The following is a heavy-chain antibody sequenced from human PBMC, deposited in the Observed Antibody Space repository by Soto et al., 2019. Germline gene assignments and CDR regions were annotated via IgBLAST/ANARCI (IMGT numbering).Heavy chain of an antibody. CDR2: IIPIFGTA. V-gene: IGHV1-69*01. J-gene: IGHJ3*02. CDR1: GGTFSSYA. D-gene: IGHD6-13*01. Sequence: QVQLVQSGAEVKKPGSSVKVSCKASGGTFSSYAISWVRQAPGQGLEWMGGIIPIFGTANSAQKFQGRVTITADETTSTADMELSSLRSEDTAVYYCARGGYSSSGPPGAFDIWGQGTMVTVSS. CDR3: ARGGYSSSGPPGAFDI.